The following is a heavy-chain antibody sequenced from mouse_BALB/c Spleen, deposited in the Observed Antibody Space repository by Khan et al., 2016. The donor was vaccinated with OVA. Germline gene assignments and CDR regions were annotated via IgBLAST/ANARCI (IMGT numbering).Heavy chain of an antibody. J-gene: IGHJ3*01. Sequence: EVQGVESGGDLVKPGGSLKLSCAASGFTFSTYGMSWVRQTPDKRLEWVATVSTGGGSPYYPDSVKGRLTISRNNAKNNLYLQMSGRNSEDTAMFYCTRLAYYYDSEGFAYWGQGTLVTVSA. CDR2: VSTGGGSP. V-gene: IGHV5-6*01. D-gene: IGHD1-1*01. CDR3: TRLAYYYDSEGFAY. CDR1: GFTFSTYG.